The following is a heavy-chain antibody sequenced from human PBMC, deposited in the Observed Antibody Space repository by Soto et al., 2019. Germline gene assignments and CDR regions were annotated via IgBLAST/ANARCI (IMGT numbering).Heavy chain of an antibody. CDR3: ARDGREASGMDV. Sequence: SETLSLTCTVSGGSISSHYWSWVRQAPGKGLEWIGHIYYRGSTSYNPSLRSRSTISVDTSNNQFSLKLNSVTAADTAVYYCARDGREASGMDVWGQGTKVTVS. J-gene: IGHJ6*02. CDR1: GGSISSHY. CDR2: IYYRGST. V-gene: IGHV4-59*11. D-gene: IGHD1-26*01.